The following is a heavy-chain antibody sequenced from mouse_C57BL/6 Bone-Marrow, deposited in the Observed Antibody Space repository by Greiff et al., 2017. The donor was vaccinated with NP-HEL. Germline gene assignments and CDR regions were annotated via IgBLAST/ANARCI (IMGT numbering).Heavy chain of an antibody. D-gene: IGHD2-4*01. V-gene: IGHV2-9*01. J-gene: IGHJ3*01. CDR2: IWGGGST. CDR3: AKQGGFDYDYDGAWFAY. Sequence: VNVVESGPGLVAPSQSLSITCTVSGFSLTSYGVDWVRQPPGKGLEWLGVIWGGGSTNYNSALMSRLSISKDNSKSQVFLKMNSLQTDDTAMYYCAKQGGFDYDYDGAWFAYWGQGTLVTVSA. CDR1: GFSLTSYG.